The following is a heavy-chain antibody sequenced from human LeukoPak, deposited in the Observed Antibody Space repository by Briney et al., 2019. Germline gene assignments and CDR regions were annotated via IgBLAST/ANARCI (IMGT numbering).Heavy chain of an antibody. CDR1: GYTFTSYD. CDR3: ARERYYYGSGWLRWFDP. D-gene: IGHD3-10*01. CDR2: MNPNSGNT. V-gene: IGHV1-8*03. J-gene: IGHJ5*02. Sequence: ASVKVSCKASGYTFTSYDIIWVRQATGQGLEWMGWMNPNSGNTGYAQKFQGRVTITRNTSISTAYMELSSLRSEDTAVYYCARERYYYGSGWLRWFDPWGQGTLVTVSS.